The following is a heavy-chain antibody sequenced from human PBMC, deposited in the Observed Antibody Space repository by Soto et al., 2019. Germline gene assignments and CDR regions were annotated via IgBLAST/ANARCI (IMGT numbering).Heavy chain of an antibody. Sequence: EVQLLESGGGLAQPGGPLRLSCAASGFSFSTFEMSWVRQAPGRGLEWVSFISDAGSRTYYADAVKGRFTISRDNSKQERDLPVNSRHAEDTAVYACVKGGWLDFWGQGTLVTVSS. J-gene: IGHJ5*01. CDR3: VKGGWLDF. CDR2: ISDAGSRT. V-gene: IGHV3-23*01. CDR1: GFSFSTFE.